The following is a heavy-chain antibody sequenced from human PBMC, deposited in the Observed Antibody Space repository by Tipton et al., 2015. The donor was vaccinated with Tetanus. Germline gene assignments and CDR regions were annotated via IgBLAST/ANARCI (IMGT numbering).Heavy chain of an antibody. Sequence: SLKLSCAASGFTFSSYDMHWVRQATGKGLEWVSAIGTAGDTYYPGSVKGRFTISRDNAQNSLYLQMNSLRAEDTAVYYCARFYRLVDFWSGYQPDYRRQGTLASVSS. CDR3: ARFYRLVDFWSGYQPDY. J-gene: IGHJ4*02. CDR2: IGTAGDT. D-gene: IGHD3-3*01. V-gene: IGHV3-13*01. CDR1: GFTFSSYD.